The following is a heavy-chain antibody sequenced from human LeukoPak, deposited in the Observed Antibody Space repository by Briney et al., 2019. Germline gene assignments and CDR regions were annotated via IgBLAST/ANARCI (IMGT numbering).Heavy chain of an antibody. Sequence: PGGSLRLSCTASGFSFSDYYMSWIRQSPGKGLEWVSYISTSGGTIYYADSVKGRFTISRDNAKNSLYLQMNSLRAEDTAVYYCARDHVGWFDPWCQGILVTVSS. CDR3: ARDHVGWFDP. D-gene: IGHD1-26*01. CDR2: ISTSGGTI. V-gene: IGHV3-11*04. J-gene: IGHJ5*02. CDR1: GFSFSDYY.